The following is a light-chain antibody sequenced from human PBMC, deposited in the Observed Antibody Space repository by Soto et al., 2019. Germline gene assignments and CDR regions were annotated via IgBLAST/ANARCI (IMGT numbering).Light chain of an antibody. J-gene: IGKJ1*01. CDR2: EAA. Sequence: DIQMTQSPSTLSASVGDRVTITCRASQYIHNYLVWYQQKPGEAPILLIYEAANLESGVPSRFSGSGTGTEFTLTISSLQPDDFATYYCQQSNNYPWTFGQGTRVEI. V-gene: IGKV1-5*03. CDR1: QYIHNY. CDR3: QQSNNYPWT.